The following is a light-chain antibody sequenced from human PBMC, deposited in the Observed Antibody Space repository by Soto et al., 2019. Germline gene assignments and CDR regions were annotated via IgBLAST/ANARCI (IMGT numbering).Light chain of an antibody. V-gene: IGKV1-39*01. CDR3: QQSDSTPYT. Sequence: DIQMTQSPSSLSASVGDRVNITCRASQTIGNYLIWYQHRPGKAPRLLIYDASSLLSGVPSRFSGSGSETDFTLTIASLQPEDFSTYYCQQSDSTPYTFGQGTKVEI. CDR1: QTIGNY. J-gene: IGKJ2*01. CDR2: DAS.